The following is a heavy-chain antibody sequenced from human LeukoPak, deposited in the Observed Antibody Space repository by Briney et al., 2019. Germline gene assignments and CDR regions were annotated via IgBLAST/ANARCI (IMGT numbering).Heavy chain of an antibody. CDR3: AKDRPTYYDILTGSSTPDY. J-gene: IGHJ4*02. Sequence: GGSLRLSCAASGFTFSSYAMSWVRQAPGKGLEWVSAISGSGGSTYYADSVKGRFTISRDNSKNTLYLQMNSLRAEDTAVYYCAKDRPTYYDILTGSSTPDYWGQGTLVTVSS. CDR2: ISGSGGST. V-gene: IGHV3-23*01. CDR1: GFTFSSYA. D-gene: IGHD3-9*01.